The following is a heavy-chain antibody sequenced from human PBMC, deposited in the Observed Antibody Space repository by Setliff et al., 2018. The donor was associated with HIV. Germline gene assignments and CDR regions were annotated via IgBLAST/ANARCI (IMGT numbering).Heavy chain of an antibody. V-gene: IGHV3-48*03. J-gene: IGHJ3*02. Sequence: GGSLRLSCAAFGFTFRGYEMNWVRQAPGKGLEWVSYISTSGSTIYYADSVKGRFTISRDNAQNSLYLHMNSLRAEDTAVYHCALVGGITVPPDGFDIWGQGTMVTVSS. D-gene: IGHD3-22*01. CDR2: ISTSGSTI. CDR3: ALVGGITVPPDGFDI. CDR1: GFTFRGYE.